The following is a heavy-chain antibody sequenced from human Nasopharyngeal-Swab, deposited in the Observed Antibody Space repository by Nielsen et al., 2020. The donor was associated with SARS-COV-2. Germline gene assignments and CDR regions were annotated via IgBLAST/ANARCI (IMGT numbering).Heavy chain of an antibody. CDR1: GYTFTSYA. CDR3: ARGPYYYGSGEYFDY. V-gene: IGHV1-69*13. Sequence: SVKVSCKASGYTFTSYAISWVRQAPGQGLEWMGGIIPIFGTANYAQKFQGRVTITADESTSTAYMELSSLRSEDTAVYYCARGPYYYGSGEYFDYWGQGTLVTVSS. D-gene: IGHD3-10*01. J-gene: IGHJ4*02. CDR2: IIPIFGTA.